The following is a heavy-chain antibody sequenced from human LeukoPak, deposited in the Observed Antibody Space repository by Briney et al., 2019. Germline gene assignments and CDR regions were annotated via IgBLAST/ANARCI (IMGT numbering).Heavy chain of an antibody. CDR3: VREILYCSGGSCYRGPFDN. CDR2: IFHRGGT. J-gene: IGHJ4*02. V-gene: IGHV4-30-4*01. CDR1: NDSISSGDYY. Sequence: SETLYLTCTLSNDSISSGDYYWNWIRQPPGKGLDWIGYIFHRGGTSYNPSLKSRILFSVDTSQNQFSLKLNSVTAADTAVYYCVREILYCSGGSCYRGPFDNWGQGSLVTVSA. D-gene: IGHD2-15*01.